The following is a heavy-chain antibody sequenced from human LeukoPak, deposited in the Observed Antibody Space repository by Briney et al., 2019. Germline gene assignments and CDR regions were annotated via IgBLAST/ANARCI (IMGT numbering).Heavy chain of an antibody. V-gene: IGHV1-2*02. CDR2: INPNSGGT. CDR1: GYTFTGYY. CDR3: ARVSWFGDYYFDY. J-gene: IGHJ4*02. D-gene: IGHD3-10*01. Sequence: AASVKVSCKASGYTFTGYYMHWVRQAPGQGLEWMGWINPNSGGTNYAQKFQGRVTMTRDTSISTAYMELSRLRSDDTAVYYCARVSWFGDYYFDYWGQGTLVTVSS.